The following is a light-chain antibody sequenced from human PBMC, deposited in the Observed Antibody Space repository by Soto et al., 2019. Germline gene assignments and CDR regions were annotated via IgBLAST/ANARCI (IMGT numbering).Light chain of an antibody. CDR1: QTINNW. Sequence: DIQMTQSPSTLSASIGDRVTITCRASQTINNWLAWYQQKPGKAPNLLVYHASNLETGVPSRFSASAFGTEFTLTISSLEREDVAPCYCKHCKSYPQKLGQGTKVDI. J-gene: IGKJ1*01. CDR3: KHCKSYPQK. CDR2: HAS. V-gene: IGKV1-5*01.